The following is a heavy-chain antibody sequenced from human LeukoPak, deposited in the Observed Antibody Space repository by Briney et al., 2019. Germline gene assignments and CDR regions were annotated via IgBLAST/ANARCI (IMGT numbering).Heavy chain of an antibody. CDR3: AREAYDCWSGYSRRVYYYGMDV. D-gene: IGHD3-3*01. Sequence: SETRSLTCTVSGGSISSGSYYWSWIRQPAGKGLEWIGRIYTSGSTNYNPSLKSRVTISVDTSKNQFSLKLSSVTAADTAVYDCAREAYDCWSGYSRRVYYYGMDVWGQGTTVTVSS. J-gene: IGHJ6*02. V-gene: IGHV4-61*02. CDR1: GGSISSGSYY. CDR2: IYTSGST.